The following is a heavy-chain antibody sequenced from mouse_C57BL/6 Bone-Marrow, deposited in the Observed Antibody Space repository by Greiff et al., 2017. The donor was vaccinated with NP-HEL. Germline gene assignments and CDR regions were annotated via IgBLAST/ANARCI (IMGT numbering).Heavy chain of an antibody. Sequence: QVQLQQSGTGLVKPGASLKLSCTASGFTFTSYWMHWVNQRPGQGLEWIGNINPSNGGTYYNEKFKSQATLTVDTSYSTAYMQLSSQTSETSAVYYGARWGDGDAFYFDDWGQGTTLTVSS. CDR1: GFTFTSYW. CDR2: INPSNGGT. CDR3: ARWGDGDAFYFDD. J-gene: IGHJ2*01. D-gene: IGHD3-3*01. V-gene: IGHV1-53*01.